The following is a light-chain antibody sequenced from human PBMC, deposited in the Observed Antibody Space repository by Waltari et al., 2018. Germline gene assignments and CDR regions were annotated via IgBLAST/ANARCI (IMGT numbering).Light chain of an antibody. Sequence: DIVMTQSPATLSVAPGERATPPCRASQIVGTNLAWYQQRPGQAPRLLLYGASSRATGIPARFSGSGSGTDFTLTINSLQPEDFALYYCQQYHNWPPWAFGQGTKVEIK. CDR2: GAS. J-gene: IGKJ1*01. CDR1: QIVGTN. CDR3: QQYHNWPPWA. V-gene: IGKV3-15*01.